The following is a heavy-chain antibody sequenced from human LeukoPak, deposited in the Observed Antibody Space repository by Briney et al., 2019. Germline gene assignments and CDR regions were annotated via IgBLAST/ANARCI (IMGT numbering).Heavy chain of an antibody. J-gene: IGHJ4*02. V-gene: IGHV1-2*04. CDR2: INPNSGGT. CDR3: ARDHYYDSSGYSHFDY. Sequence: ASVKVSCKASGYTFTGYYMHWVRQAPGQGLEWMGWINPNSGGTNYAQKFQGWVTMTRDTSISTAYMELSRLRPNDTAVYYCARDHYYDSSGYSHFDYWGQGTLVTVSS. CDR1: GYTFTGYY. D-gene: IGHD3-22*01.